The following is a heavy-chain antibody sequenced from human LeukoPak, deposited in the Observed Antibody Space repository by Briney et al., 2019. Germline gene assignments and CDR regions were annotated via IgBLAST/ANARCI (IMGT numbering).Heavy chain of an antibody. V-gene: IGHV4-39*01. CDR3: ASRTMVRGVA. CDR1: GGSISSSSYY. D-gene: IGHD3-10*01. J-gene: IGHJ6*02. Sequence: SETLSLTCTVSGGSISSSSYYWGWIRQSPGKGLEWIGSIYYSGSTYYNPSLKSRVTIFVDTSKNQFSLKLSSVTAADTAVYYCASRTMVRGVARGQGTTVTVSS. CDR2: IYYSGST.